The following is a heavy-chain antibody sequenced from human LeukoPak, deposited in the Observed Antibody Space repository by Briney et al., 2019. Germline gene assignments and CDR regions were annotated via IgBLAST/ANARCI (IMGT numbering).Heavy chain of an antibody. D-gene: IGHD3-3*01. Sequence: GGSLRLSCAASGFTFSSYAMSWVRQAPGKGLEWVSAISGSGGSTYYADSVKGRFTISRDNSKNTLYLQMNSLRAEDTAVYYCAKGGDYDFWSGQDNTYFDYWGQGTLVTVSP. J-gene: IGHJ4*02. V-gene: IGHV3-23*01. CDR1: GFTFSSYA. CDR2: ISGSGGST. CDR3: AKGGDYDFWSGQDNTYFDY.